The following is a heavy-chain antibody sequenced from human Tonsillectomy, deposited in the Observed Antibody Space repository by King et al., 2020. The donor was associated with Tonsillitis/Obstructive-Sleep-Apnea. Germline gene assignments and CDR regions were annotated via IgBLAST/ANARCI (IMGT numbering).Heavy chain of an antibody. V-gene: IGHV5-10-1*03. CDR2: IDPSDSYT. CDR3: ARPRSSGWYYYSMYV. CDR1: GYSFTSYW. Sequence: VQLVESGAEVKKPGESLRISCKASGYSFTSYWINWVRQMPGKGLEWLGRIDPSDSYTNYSPSFQGHVTISADKSISTAYLQWSSLKAPDTAMYYCARPRSSGWYYYSMYVWGQGTTVTVSS. D-gene: IGHD6-19*01. J-gene: IGHJ6*02.